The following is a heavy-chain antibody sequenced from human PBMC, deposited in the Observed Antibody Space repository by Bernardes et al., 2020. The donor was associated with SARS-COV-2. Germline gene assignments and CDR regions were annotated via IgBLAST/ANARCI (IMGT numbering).Heavy chain of an antibody. V-gene: IGHV3-11*03. CDR2: ISGSSDYT. CDR1: GFTISDYY. J-gene: IGHJ6*03. CDR3: ARPGRYCSGGGCYGGYYVYYMDV. D-gene: IGHD2-15*01. Sequence: GGSLRLSCAASGFTISDYYMTWIRQAPGKGLEWVSHISGSSDYTNYADSVKGRFTISRDNAKNSLYLQMNSLRAEDTAVYYCARPGRYCSGGGCYGGYYVYYMDVWGKGTTVIVSS.